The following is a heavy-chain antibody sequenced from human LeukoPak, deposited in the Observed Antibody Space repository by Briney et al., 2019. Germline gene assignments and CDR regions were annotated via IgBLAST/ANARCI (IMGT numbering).Heavy chain of an antibody. Sequence: PGRSLRLSCAASGFTFSSYAMHWVRQAPGKGLEWVEVISYDGSNKYYADSVKGRFTISRDNSKSTLYMQMNSLRAEDTALYYCVRDYTRIRFGVLIGPNGWFDPWGQGTLVTVSS. J-gene: IGHJ5*02. CDR3: VRDYTRIRFGVLIGPNGWFDP. CDR2: ISYDGSNK. V-gene: IGHV3-30*04. CDR1: GFTFSSYA. D-gene: IGHD3-3*01.